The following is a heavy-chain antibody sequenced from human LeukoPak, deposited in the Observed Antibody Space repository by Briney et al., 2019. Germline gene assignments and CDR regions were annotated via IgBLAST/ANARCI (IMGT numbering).Heavy chain of an antibody. Sequence: PSETLSLTCTVSGGSISSYYWSWIRQPPGKGLEWIGYIYYSGSTNYNPSRKSRVTISVDTSKNQFSLKLSSVTAADTAVYYCARRRGSYLDYWGQGTLVTVSS. J-gene: IGHJ4*02. D-gene: IGHD3-16*01. CDR1: GGSISSYY. CDR3: ARRRGSYLDY. V-gene: IGHV4-59*08. CDR2: IYYSGST.